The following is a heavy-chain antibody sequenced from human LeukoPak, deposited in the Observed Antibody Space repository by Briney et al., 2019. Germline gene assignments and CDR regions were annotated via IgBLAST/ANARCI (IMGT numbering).Heavy chain of an antibody. CDR1: GFTFSSYS. V-gene: IGHV3-21*01. J-gene: IGHJ6*03. D-gene: IGHD6-13*01. CDR2: ISSSSSYI. Sequence: GGSLRLSCAASGFTFSSYSMNWVRQAPGKGLEWVSSISSSSSYIYYADSVKGRFTISRDNAKNSLYLQMNSLRAEDTAVYYCARGSGYSSSWYAVPYYYYYYMDVWGKGTTVTVSS. CDR3: ARGSGYSSSWYAVPYYYYYYMDV.